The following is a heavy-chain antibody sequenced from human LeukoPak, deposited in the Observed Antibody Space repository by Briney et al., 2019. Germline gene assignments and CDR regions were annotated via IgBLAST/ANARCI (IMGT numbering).Heavy chain of an antibody. CDR2: ISPTSTYI. D-gene: IGHD2-2*01. V-gene: IGHV3-21*01. J-gene: IGHJ4*01. CDR1: GFTFSTYS. Sequence: GGSLRLSCAASGFTFSTYSINWVRQAPGKGLEWVSSISPTSTYIYYADSVKGRFTISRDNAKNSLYLQMNSLTAEDTAVYYCARGGTSTSGYDYWGHGSLVTVSS. CDR3: ARGGTSTSGYDY.